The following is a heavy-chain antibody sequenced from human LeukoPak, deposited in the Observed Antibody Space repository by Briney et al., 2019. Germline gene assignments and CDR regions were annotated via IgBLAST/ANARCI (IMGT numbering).Heavy chain of an antibody. CDR2: IGKDGSEK. J-gene: IGHJ4*02. D-gene: IGHD2-2*01. Sequence: GGSLRLSCAASGFAFPGYWMVWVRQAPGKGLEWVASIGKDGSEKAYADSVKDRFTISRDNSRNTLYLQMNSLRAEDTAVYYCAKLGSSTSRGAFDYWGQGTLVTVSS. CDR1: GFAFPGYW. V-gene: IGHV3-7*03. CDR3: AKLGSSTSRGAFDY.